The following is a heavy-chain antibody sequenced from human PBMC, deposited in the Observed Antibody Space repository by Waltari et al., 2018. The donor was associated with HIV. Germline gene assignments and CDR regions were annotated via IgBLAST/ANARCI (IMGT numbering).Heavy chain of an antibody. CDR3: ARDITLTPGPDY. CDR1: GFSFSTYS. CDR2: VSSSSTTV. D-gene: IGHD3-3*01. J-gene: IGHJ4*02. V-gene: IGHV3-48*01. Sequence: EVQMVESGGDLVQPGGTLRLSCAVSGFSFSTYSMSWVRQTPGKVMKWGADVSSSSTTVYSANSVKGRFTICREDAKNSLYLQMNRLRAEDTAVYYCARDITLTPGPDYWGQGTLVTVSS.